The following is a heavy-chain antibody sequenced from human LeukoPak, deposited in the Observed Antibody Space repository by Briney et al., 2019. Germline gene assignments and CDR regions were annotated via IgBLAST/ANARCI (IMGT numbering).Heavy chain of an antibody. CDR3: AREMTTVTSFDY. CDR2: ISSSSSYI. J-gene: IGHJ4*02. V-gene: IGHV3-21*04. CDR1: GFTFNSYS. D-gene: IGHD4-17*01. Sequence: GGSLRLSCAASGFTFNSYSMNWVRQAPGKGLEWVSSISSSSSYIYYADSVKGRFTISRDNSKNTLYLQMNSLRAEDTAVYYCAREMTTVTSFDYWGQGTLVTVSS.